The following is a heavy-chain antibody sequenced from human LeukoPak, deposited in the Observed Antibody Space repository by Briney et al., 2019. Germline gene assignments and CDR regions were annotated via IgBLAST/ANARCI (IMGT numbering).Heavy chain of an antibody. CDR2: INHSGST. J-gene: IGHJ4*02. V-gene: IGHV4-34*01. Sequence: PSETLSLTCAVSGGSYSGYYWSWIRQPPGKGLEWIGEINHSGSTKYNTSLKSRVNIFGGTSKNQFYLKLRSVTAADTAVYYWARALEQYYYDSSGYYAHFDYWGQGTLVTVSS. D-gene: IGHD3-22*01. CDR3: ARALEQYYYDSSGYYAHFDY. CDR1: GGSYSGYY.